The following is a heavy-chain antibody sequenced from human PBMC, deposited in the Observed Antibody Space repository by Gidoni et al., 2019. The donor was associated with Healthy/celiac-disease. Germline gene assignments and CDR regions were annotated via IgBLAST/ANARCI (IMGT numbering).Heavy chain of an antibody. CDR2: IRSKAYGGTT. D-gene: IGHD3-22*01. Sequence: EVQLVESGGGLVKPGRSLRLSCTASGFTFGDYAMSWFRQAPGKGLEWVGFIRSKAYGGTTEYAASVKGRFTISRDDSKSIAYLQMNSLKTEDTAVYYCTRGPSYYYDSSGSTIDAFDIWGQGTMVTVSS. V-gene: IGHV3-49*05. CDR1: GFTFGDYA. CDR3: TRGPSYYYDSSGSTIDAFDI. J-gene: IGHJ3*02.